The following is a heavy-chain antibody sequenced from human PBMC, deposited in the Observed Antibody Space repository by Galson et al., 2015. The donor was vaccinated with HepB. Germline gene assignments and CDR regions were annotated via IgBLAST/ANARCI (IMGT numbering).Heavy chain of an antibody. J-gene: IGHJ4*02. V-gene: IGHV3-33*01. CDR3: AREHRLGRYCSSTSCSHLAY. CDR1: GFTFSSYG. D-gene: IGHD2-2*01. Sequence: SLRLSCAASGFTFSSYGMHWVRQAPGKGLEWVAVIWYDGSNKYYADSVKGRFTISRDNSKNTLYLQMNSLRAEDTAVYYCAREHRLGRYCSSTSCSHLAYWGQGTLVTVSS. CDR2: IWYDGSNK.